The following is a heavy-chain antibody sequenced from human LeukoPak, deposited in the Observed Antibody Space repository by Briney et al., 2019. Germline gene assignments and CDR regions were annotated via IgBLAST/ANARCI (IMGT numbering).Heavy chain of an antibody. J-gene: IGHJ3*02. Sequence: FQGRVTMTGDTSISTAYMELSRLRSDDTAVYYCARDSNGYYPADAFDIWGQGTMVTVSS. D-gene: IGHD3-22*01. CDR3: ARDSNGYYPADAFDI. V-gene: IGHV1-2*02.